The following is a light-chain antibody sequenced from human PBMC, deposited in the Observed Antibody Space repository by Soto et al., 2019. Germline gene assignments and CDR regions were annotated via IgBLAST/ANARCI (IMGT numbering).Light chain of an antibody. V-gene: IGLV1-44*01. CDR1: NSNIGRNT. CDR2: TTY. CDR3: ASWDDRLNGWL. Sequence: QSVLTQPPSASGTPGQTVSISCSGSNSNIGRNTVNWFQQVPGTAPKLLIFTTYQRPSGVPDRFSGSKSGTSASLAISGLQSEDDADYYCASWDDRLNGWLFGGGT. J-gene: IGLJ2*01.